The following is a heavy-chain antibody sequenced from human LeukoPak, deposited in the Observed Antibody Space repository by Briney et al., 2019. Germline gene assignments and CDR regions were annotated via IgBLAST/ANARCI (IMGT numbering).Heavy chain of an antibody. CDR1: GFTVSSNY. D-gene: IGHD3-10*01. CDR2: IYSGGST. V-gene: IGHV3-53*01. J-gene: IGHJ3*02. Sequence: GGSLRLSCAASGFTVSSNYMSWVRQAPGKGLEWVSVIYSGGSTYYADSVKGRCTITRNNAKNSLYLQMNSLRAEDTAVYYCARDAGEWDAFDIWGQGTMVTGSS. CDR3: ARDAGEWDAFDI.